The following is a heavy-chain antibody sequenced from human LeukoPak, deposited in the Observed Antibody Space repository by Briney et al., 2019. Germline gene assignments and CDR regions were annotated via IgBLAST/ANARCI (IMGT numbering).Heavy chain of an antibody. CDR1: GYSFNTYW. Sequence: GESLKISFRGSGYSFNTYWIGWVRQMPGKGLEWMGIIYPGDSDTRYSPSFQGHVTMSVDKSINTAYLQWSSLEASDTAMYYCARWQGCSSSSCPPDYWGQGTLVTVSS. D-gene: IGHD2-2*01. V-gene: IGHV5-51*01. J-gene: IGHJ4*02. CDR3: ARWQGCSSSSCPPDY. CDR2: IYPGDSDT.